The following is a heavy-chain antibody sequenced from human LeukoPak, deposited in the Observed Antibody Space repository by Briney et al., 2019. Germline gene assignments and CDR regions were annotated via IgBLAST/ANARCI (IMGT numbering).Heavy chain of an antibody. Sequence: GGSLRLSCAASGFTFSSYAMHWVRQAPGKGLEWVAVVSYDGSNKYYADSVKGRFTISRDNSKNTLYLQMNSLRAEDTAVYYCAKDRKGYSYDWGQGTLVTVSS. V-gene: IGHV3-30*04. CDR2: VSYDGSNK. J-gene: IGHJ4*02. D-gene: IGHD5-18*01. CDR1: GFTFSSYA. CDR3: AKDRKGYSYD.